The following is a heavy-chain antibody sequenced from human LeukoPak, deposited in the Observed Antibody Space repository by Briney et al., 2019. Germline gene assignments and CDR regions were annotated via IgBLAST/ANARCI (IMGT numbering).Heavy chain of an antibody. V-gene: IGHV3-11*04. CDR3: ARQTGNENFDY. D-gene: IGHD1-1*01. J-gene: IGHJ4*02. Sequence: GGSLRLSCAVSGFTFSDYYMSWTRQAPGKGLEWVSYISSSGSTIYYADSVKGRFTISRDNAKNSLYLQMNSLRVEDMAVYYCARQTGNENFDYWGQGTLLIVSS. CDR2: ISSSGSTI. CDR1: GFTFSDYY.